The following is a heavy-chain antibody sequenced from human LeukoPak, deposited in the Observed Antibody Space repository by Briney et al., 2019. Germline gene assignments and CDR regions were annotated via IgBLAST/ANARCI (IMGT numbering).Heavy chain of an antibody. CDR2: IYSGGGT. D-gene: IGHD2-21*01. J-gene: IGHJ5*02. Sequence: GGSLRLSCAASGFTFSSYAMSWVRQAPGKGLEWVSVIYSGGGTYYADSVKGRFTISRDNSKNTLYLQMNSLRAEDTAVYYCARLFSQGPWGQGTLVTVSS. CDR1: GFTFSSYA. V-gene: IGHV3-53*01. CDR3: ARLFSQGP.